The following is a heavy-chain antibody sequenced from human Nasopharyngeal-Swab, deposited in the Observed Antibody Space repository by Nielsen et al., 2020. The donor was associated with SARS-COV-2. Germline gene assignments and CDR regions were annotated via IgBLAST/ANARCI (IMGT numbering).Heavy chain of an antibody. D-gene: IGHD3-16*02. CDR3: AREMRDYVWVTYQNFYYYMDV. V-gene: IGHV3-7*03. J-gene: IGHJ6*03. CDR2: IKQDGSEK. Sequence: GESLKISCEASELAFSSYWMNWVRQAPGKGLEWVANIKQDGSEKYYVDSVKGRFTISRDNTKNSLYLQMNSLRAEDTATYYCAREMRDYVWVTYQNFYYYMDVWGKGTTVTVSS. CDR1: ELAFSSYW.